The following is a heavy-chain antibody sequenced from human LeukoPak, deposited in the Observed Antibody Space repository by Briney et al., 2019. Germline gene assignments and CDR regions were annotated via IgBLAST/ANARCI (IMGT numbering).Heavy chain of an antibody. CDR1: GGTFSSYA. V-gene: IGHV1-69*04. Sequence: GASVKVSCKASGGTFSSYAISWVRQAPGQGLEWMGRIIPILGLANYAQKFQGRVTITADKSTSTAYLELSSLRSEDTAVYYCARDHATGGYCSSTSCYFWFDPWGQGTLVTVSS. CDR2: IIPILGLA. CDR3: ARDHATGGYCSSTSCYFWFDP. D-gene: IGHD2-2*01. J-gene: IGHJ5*02.